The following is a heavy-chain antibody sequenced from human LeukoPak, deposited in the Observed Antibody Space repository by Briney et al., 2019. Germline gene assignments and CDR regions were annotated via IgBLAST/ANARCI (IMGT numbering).Heavy chain of an antibody. V-gene: IGHV1-69*13. Sequence: SVKVSCKVSGGNFNNYAISWVRQAPGQGLQWMGGIIPLFGITNYTQKYEGRLTITAHESTHTAYLELSSLRSDDTGVYYCARDPFAAGIVVPWMYWGLGTLITVSS. CDR3: ARDPFAAGIVVPWMY. CDR2: IIPLFGIT. CDR1: GGNFNNYA. J-gene: IGHJ3*01. D-gene: IGHD1-26*01.